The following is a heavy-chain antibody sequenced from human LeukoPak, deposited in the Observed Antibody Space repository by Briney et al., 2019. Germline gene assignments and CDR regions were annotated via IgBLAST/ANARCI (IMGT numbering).Heavy chain of an antibody. Sequence: SETLSLTCAVYGGSFSGYYWSWIRQPPGKGLEWIGEINHSGSTNYNPSLKSRVTISVDTSKNQFSLKVSSVTAADTAVYYCARANVVTAIDYWGQGTLVTVSS. V-gene: IGHV4-34*01. D-gene: IGHD2-21*02. CDR1: GGSFSGYY. CDR2: INHSGST. CDR3: ARANVVTAIDY. J-gene: IGHJ4*02.